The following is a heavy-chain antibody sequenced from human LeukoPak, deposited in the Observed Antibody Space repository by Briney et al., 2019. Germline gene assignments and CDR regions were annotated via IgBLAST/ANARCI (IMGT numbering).Heavy chain of an antibody. CDR1: GGSFSGYY. D-gene: IGHD5-24*01. CDR3: ATQWEMATIRGRNWFDP. CDR2: INHSGST. J-gene: IGHJ5*02. Sequence: PAETLSLTCAVYGGSFSGYYWSWIRQPPGKGLEWIGEINHSGSTNYNPSLKSRVTISVDTSKNQFSLKLSSVTAADTAVYYCATQWEMATIRGRNWFDPWGQGTLVTVSS. V-gene: IGHV4-34*01.